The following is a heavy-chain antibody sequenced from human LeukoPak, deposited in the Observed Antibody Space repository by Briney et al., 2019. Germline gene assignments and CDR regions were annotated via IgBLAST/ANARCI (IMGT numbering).Heavy chain of an antibody. J-gene: IGHJ4*02. CDR3: TRGSPPGALGGPGIAAELDY. CDR1: GDSVSSNSAA. V-gene: IGHV6-1*01. CDR2: TYYRSKWYN. Sequence: SQTLSLTCAISGDSVSSNSAAWNWIRQSPSRGLEWLGRTYYRSKWYNDYAVSVKSRITLNPDTSKNQFSLQLNSVTPEDTAVYYCTRGSPPGALGGPGIAAELDYWGQGTLVTVSS. D-gene: IGHD6-13*01.